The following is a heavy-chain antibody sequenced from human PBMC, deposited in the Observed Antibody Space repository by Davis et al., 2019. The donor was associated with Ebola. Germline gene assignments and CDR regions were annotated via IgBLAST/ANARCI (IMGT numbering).Heavy chain of an antibody. V-gene: IGHV3-21*01. CDR3: ARSASTNDFWSGYYDWVPDY. CDR2: ISSSSSYI. D-gene: IGHD3-3*01. Sequence: GESLKISCAASGFTFSSYSMNWVRQAPGKGLEWVSSISSSSSYIYYADSVKGRFTISRDNSKNTLYLQMNSLRAKDTAVYYCARSASTNDFWSGYYDWVPDYWGQGTLVTVSS. J-gene: IGHJ4*02. CDR1: GFTFSSYS.